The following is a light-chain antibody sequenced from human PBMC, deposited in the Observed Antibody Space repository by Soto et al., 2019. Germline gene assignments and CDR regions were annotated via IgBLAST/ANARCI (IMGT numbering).Light chain of an antibody. Sequence: DIQMTQSPSTLSASVGDRVTITCRASQSISSWLAWYQQKPGKAPKLLIYDASRLESGVPSRFSGSVSGTEFTLTISSLQPDDFATYCCQQYNSYSWTFGQGTKVEIK. J-gene: IGKJ1*01. CDR3: QQYNSYSWT. V-gene: IGKV1-5*01. CDR1: QSISSW. CDR2: DAS.